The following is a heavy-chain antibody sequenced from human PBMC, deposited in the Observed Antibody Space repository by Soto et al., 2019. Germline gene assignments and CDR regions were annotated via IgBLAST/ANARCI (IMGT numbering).Heavy chain of an antibody. J-gene: IGHJ4*02. Sequence: GGSLRLSCAASGFIFSSDWLHWVRQAPGGGQVWVSRINTDGSDTSYADSVKGRFTISRDNFKDTLYLQMNSLGAVDTAMYYCARDRPGSKHYFDFWGPGILVTVSS. D-gene: IGHD6-6*01. CDR2: INTDGSDT. V-gene: IGHV3-74*01. CDR3: ARDRPGSKHYFDF. CDR1: GFIFSSDW.